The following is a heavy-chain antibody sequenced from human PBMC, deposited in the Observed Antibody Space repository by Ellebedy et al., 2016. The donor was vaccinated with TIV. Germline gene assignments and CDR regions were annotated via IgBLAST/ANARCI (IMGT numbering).Heavy chain of an antibody. Sequence: MPSETLSLTCSVSGGSIDSRGYYWGWIRHPPGKGLEWIGYIYYSGSTYYNPSLKSRVTISVDTSKNQFSLKLSSVTAADTAVFYCAREISYYYGMDVWGQGTTVTVSS. D-gene: IGHD3-3*01. CDR3: AREISYYYGMDV. CDR2: IYYSGST. J-gene: IGHJ6*02. CDR1: GGSIDSRGYY. V-gene: IGHV4-30-4*01.